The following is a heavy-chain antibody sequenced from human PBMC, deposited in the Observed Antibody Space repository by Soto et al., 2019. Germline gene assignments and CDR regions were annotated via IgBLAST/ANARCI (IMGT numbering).Heavy chain of an antibody. CDR1: GGSVSSGSYY. Sequence: PSETLSLTCTVSGGSVSSGSYYWSWIRQPPGKGLEWIGYIYYSGSTYYNPSLKSRVTISVDTSKNQFSLKLSSVTAADTAVYYCARHFVVVAEYYYYGMDVWGQGTTVTVSS. J-gene: IGHJ6*02. CDR3: ARHFVVVAEYYYYGMDV. D-gene: IGHD2-21*02. V-gene: IGHV4-39*01. CDR2: IYYSGST.